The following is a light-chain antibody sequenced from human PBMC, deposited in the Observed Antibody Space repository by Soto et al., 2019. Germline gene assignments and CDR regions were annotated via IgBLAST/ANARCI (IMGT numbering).Light chain of an antibody. CDR1: QSVSSSY. V-gene: IGKV3D-20*02. Sequence: EIVLTQSPGTLSVSPGHRATLSCRASQSVSSSYLAWYQQKPGQAPRLLIYDASKRASGFPARFSGSGSGTDFTLTISSLEPEDFAVYYCQERTGWPPWTFGQGTKVDIK. CDR3: QERTGWPPWT. CDR2: DAS. J-gene: IGKJ1*01.